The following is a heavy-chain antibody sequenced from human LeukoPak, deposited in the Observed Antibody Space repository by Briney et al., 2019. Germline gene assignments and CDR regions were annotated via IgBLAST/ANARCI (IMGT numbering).Heavy chain of an antibody. CDR3: ANLAVRHNWFDP. CDR2: IIPIFGTA. D-gene: IGHD6-25*01. V-gene: IGHV1-69*13. Sequence: ASVKVSCKASGGTFISYAISWVRQAPGQGLEWMGGIIPIFGTANYAQKFQGRVTITADESTSTAYMELSSLRSEDTAVYYCANLAVRHNWFDPWGQGTLVTVSS. CDR1: GGTFISYA. J-gene: IGHJ5*02.